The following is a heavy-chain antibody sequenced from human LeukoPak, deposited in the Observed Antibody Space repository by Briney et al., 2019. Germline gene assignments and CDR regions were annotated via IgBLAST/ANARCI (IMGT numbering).Heavy chain of an antibody. CDR2: ISHYNGNT. CDR3: ARVVVAGGGNWFDP. Sequence: ASVKVSCKASGYTFTRYGISWVRQAPGQGVEWMGWISHYNGNTNNAQNLQGRVTMTTDTSTSTAYMQLRSLRSDDTAVYYCARVVVAGGGNWFDPWGQGTLVTVSS. CDR1: GYTFTRYG. D-gene: IGHD6-19*01. J-gene: IGHJ5*02. V-gene: IGHV1-18*04.